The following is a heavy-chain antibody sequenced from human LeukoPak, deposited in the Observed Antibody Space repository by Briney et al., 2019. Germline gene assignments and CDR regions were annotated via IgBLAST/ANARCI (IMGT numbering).Heavy chain of an antibody. CDR2: INTNTGNP. D-gene: IGHD2-15*01. Sequence: ASVKVSCKASGYTFTGYAMNWVRQAPGQGLEWMGWINTNTGNPTYAQGFTGRFVFSLDTSVSKAYLQISSLKAEDTAVYYCASTPRLAYYYYYYYMDVWGKGTTVTVSS. CDR1: GYTFTGYA. V-gene: IGHV7-4-1*02. CDR3: ASTPRLAYYYYYYYMDV. J-gene: IGHJ6*03.